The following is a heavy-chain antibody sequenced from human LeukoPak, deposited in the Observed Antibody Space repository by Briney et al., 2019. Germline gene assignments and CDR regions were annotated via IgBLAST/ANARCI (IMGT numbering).Heavy chain of an antibody. J-gene: IGHJ4*02. CDR1: GFTFSSYW. Sequence: GGSLRLSCEASGFTFSSYWMAWVRQSPGKGLEWVANINPDGSDTYYVDSVKGRFTITRDNAKKSVFLQMNSLRAEETAVYRCVRWGGEADMADWGEGPLLIVSS. V-gene: IGHV3-7*01. D-gene: IGHD3-10*01. CDR2: INPDGSDT. CDR3: VRWGGEADMAD.